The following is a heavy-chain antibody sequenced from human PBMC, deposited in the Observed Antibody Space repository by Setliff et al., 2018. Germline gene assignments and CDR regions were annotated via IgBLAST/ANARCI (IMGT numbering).Heavy chain of an antibody. D-gene: IGHD3-10*01. Sequence: VASVKVSCKVSGYTLTELSMHWVRQAPGKGLEWMGGFDPEDGETIYAQKFQGRVTMTEDTSTDTAYMELSSLRSEDTAVYYCATDGVITMVRGVIITESLFDFDYWGQGTLVTVSS. J-gene: IGHJ4*02. CDR2: FDPEDGET. CDR1: GYTLTELS. CDR3: ATDGVITMVRGVIITESLFDFDY. V-gene: IGHV1-24*01.